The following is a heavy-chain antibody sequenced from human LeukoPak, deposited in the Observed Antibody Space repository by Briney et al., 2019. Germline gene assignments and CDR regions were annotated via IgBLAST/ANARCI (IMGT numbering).Heavy chain of an antibody. V-gene: IGHV3-15*07. CDR2: IKSWPDGGTI. D-gene: IGHD1-14*01. CDR3: ATGGYDPDY. CDR1: GFIFSNAW. Sequence: GGSLRLSCAGSGFIFSNAWMNWVRQGPGKGLEWVGRIKSWPDGGTIDYAAPVKGRFTISRDDSRNTVYLQMNSLNSEDTAMYYCATGGYDPDYWGQGTLVTVSS. J-gene: IGHJ4*02.